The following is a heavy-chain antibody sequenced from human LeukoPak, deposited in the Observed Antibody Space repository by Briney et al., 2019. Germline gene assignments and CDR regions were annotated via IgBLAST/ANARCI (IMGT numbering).Heavy chain of an antibody. CDR1: GGSISSYY. D-gene: IGHD2-21*02. Sequence: PSETLSLTCTVSGGSISSYYWSWIRQPPGKGLEWIGYIYYSGSTNYNPSLKSRVTVSVDTSKNQFSLKLSSVTAADTAVYYCARDPTNCGGDCYAPWGQGTMVTVSS. CDR2: IYYSGST. V-gene: IGHV4-59*01. CDR3: ARDPTNCGGDCYAP. J-gene: IGHJ3*01.